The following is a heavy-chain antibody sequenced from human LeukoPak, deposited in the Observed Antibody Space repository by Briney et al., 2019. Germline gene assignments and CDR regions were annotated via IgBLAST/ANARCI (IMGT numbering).Heavy chain of an antibody. Sequence: ASVKVSCKASEYTFITYDIIWVRQAAGQGLEWMGWLNPQSGNTGYTESFQGRVTLTMDSSISTAYMELRSLRFEDTAVYYCARGPWLRSLVGYCADGVCYPGYWGQGTLVTVSS. CDR1: EYTFITYD. CDR3: ARGPWLRSLVGYCADGVCYPGY. J-gene: IGHJ4*02. D-gene: IGHD2-8*01. CDR2: LNPQSGNT. V-gene: IGHV1-8*01.